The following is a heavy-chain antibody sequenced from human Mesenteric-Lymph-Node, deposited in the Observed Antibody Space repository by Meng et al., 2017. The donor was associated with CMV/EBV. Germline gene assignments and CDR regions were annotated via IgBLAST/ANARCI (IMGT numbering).Heavy chain of an antibody. D-gene: IGHD2-21*01. V-gene: IGHV3-74*01. Sequence: GFTFSTYWRHWVRQAPGKGLEWVSCINNDGTTTAYAGSVKGRFVISRDNAKKTLYLQMNSLRAEDTAVYYCASDLVHCGGDCYSDYWGQGTLVTVSS. J-gene: IGHJ4*02. CDR3: ASDLVHCGGDCYSDY. CDR1: GFTFSTYW. CDR2: INNDGTTT.